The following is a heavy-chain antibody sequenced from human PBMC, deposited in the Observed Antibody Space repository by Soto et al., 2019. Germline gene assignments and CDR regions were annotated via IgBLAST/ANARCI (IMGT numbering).Heavy chain of an antibody. CDR2: IDYKGNT. CDR3: ARDYYGDYYFDS. V-gene: IGHV4-59*11. D-gene: IGHD4-17*01. Sequence: SETLSLTCAVSGGSISTHYWNWVRQPPGKGLEWIGYIDYKGNTKYNPSLKSRVTTSVDTSNNQFSLNLNSVTAADTAVYHCARDYYGDYYFDSWGQGILVTVSS. J-gene: IGHJ4*02. CDR1: GGSISTHY.